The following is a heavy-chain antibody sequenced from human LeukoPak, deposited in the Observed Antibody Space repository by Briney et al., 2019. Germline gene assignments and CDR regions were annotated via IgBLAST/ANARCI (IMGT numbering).Heavy chain of an antibody. J-gene: IGHJ4*02. D-gene: IGHD3-9*01. Sequence: GASVTVSCKASGYSFSSYDINWVRQAAGQGREWMGWMNPNSGNTGYVQKFQGRVTMTRNTSIKTAYMELSGLISEDTAVYFCTTAGERPIRYFDYWGQGTLVTVSS. V-gene: IGHV1-8*01. CDR1: GYSFSSYD. CDR3: TTAGERPIRYFDY. CDR2: MNPNSGNT.